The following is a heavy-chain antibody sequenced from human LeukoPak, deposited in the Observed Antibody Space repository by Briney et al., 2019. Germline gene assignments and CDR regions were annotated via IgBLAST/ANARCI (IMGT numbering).Heavy chain of an antibody. Sequence: GGSLRLSCAASGFTFSNYAMSWVRQAPGKGLEWVSAISGSGGSTYYADSVKGRFTISRDNSKNTLYLQMNSLRAEDTAVYYCAKAVRYFDWLLYSYWGQGTLVTVSS. CDR1: GFTFSNYA. J-gene: IGHJ4*02. CDR2: ISGSGGST. D-gene: IGHD3-9*01. V-gene: IGHV3-23*01. CDR3: AKAVRYFDWLLYSY.